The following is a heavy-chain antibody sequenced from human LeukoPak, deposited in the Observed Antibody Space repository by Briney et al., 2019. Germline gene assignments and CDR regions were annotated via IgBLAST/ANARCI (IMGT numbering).Heavy chain of an antibody. CDR1: GFTFSSYS. Sequence: GGSLRLSCAASGFTFSSYSMNWVRQAPGKGLEWLSYIYTGGSTIFYADSVKGRFTISRDNAKNSLYLQMNSLRAEDTAVYYCARGGRVGGRFDYWGQGALVTVSS. J-gene: IGHJ4*02. D-gene: IGHD6-19*01. CDR3: ARGGRVGGRFDY. CDR2: IYTGGSTI. V-gene: IGHV3-48*04.